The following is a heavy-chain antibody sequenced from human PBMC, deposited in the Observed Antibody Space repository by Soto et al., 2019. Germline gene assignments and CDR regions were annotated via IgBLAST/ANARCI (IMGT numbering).Heavy chain of an antibody. V-gene: IGHV4-4*07. D-gene: IGHD2-2*01. CDR3: VRASMPKAHFDS. CDR2: IHTSGST. CDR1: GGSIRGYY. Sequence: SETLSLTCTVSGGSIRGYYWSWIRQSAGMGLEWIGRIHTSGSTNYNPSLKSRVTFSVDMSKNQISLKLTSVTTADTALYYCVRASMPKAHFDSWGQGTLVTVSS. J-gene: IGHJ4*02.